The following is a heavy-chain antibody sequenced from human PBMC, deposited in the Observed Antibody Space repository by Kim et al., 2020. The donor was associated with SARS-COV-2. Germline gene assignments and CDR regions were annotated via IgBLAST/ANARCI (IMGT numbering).Heavy chain of an antibody. V-gene: IGHV3-23*01. CDR1: GFTFSSYA. CDR3: AKYYYDSSGLWENWFDP. D-gene: IGHD3-22*01. Sequence: GGSLRLSCAASGFTFSSYAMSWVRQAPGKGLEWVSAISGSGGSTYYADSVKGRFTISRDNSKNTLYLQMNSLRAEDTAVYYCAKYYYDSSGLWENWFDPWGQGTLVTVSS. J-gene: IGHJ5*02. CDR2: ISGSGGST.